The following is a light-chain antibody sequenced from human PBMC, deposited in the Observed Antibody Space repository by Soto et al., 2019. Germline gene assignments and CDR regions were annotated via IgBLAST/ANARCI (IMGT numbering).Light chain of an antibody. CDR1: QSVSSSY. Sequence: EIVLTQSPGTLSLYPGERATLSCRASQSVSSSYLAWFQQKPGQAPRLLISAASNRLTGIPDRFSGSGSGTDFTLTISRLEPEDFAVYYCHQFGISPYTFGQGTKLEIK. CDR2: AAS. V-gene: IGKV3-20*01. J-gene: IGKJ2*01. CDR3: HQFGISPYT.